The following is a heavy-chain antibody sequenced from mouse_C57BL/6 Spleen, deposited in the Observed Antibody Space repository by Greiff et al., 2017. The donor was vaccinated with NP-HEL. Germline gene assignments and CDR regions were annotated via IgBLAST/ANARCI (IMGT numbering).Heavy chain of an antibody. V-gene: IGHV1-82*01. CDR2: IYPGDGDT. Sequence: QVQLQQSGPELVKPGASVKISCKASGYAFSSSWMNWVKQRPGKGLEWIGRIYPGDGDTNYNGKFKGKATLTADKSSSTAYMQLSSLTSEDSAVYFCAREDGNYVSAYWGQGTLVTVSA. CDR1: GYAFSSSW. J-gene: IGHJ3*01. D-gene: IGHD2-1*01. CDR3: AREDGNYVSAY.